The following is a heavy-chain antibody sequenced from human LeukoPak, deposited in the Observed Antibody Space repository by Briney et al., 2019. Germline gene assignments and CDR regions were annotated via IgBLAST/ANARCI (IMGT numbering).Heavy chain of an antibody. V-gene: IGHV3-7*01. CDR2: MKQDGSEK. J-gene: IGHJ4*02. D-gene: IGHD6-13*01. CDR1: GFTFSSYW. CDR3: ARDLVAAGTPRSV. Sequence: QSGGSLRLSCAASGFTFSSYWMSWVRQAPGKGLEWVANMKQDGSEKYYVDSVKGRFTISRDNAKNSLYLQMNSLRAEDTAVYYCARDLVAAGTPRSVWGQGTLVTVSS.